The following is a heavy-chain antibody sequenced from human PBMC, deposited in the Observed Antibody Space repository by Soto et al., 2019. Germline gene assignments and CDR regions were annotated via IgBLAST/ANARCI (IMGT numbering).Heavy chain of an antibody. CDR2: ISYDGSNK. Sequence: GGSLRLSCAASGFTFSSYGMHWVRQAPGKGLEWVAVISYDGSNKYYADSVKGRFTISRDNSKNTLYLQMNSLRAEDTAVYYCATSRVDIVPMVYVSYYGMDVWGQGTTVTVSS. J-gene: IGHJ6*02. V-gene: IGHV3-30*03. CDR3: ATSRVDIVPMVYVSYYGMDV. D-gene: IGHD2-8*01. CDR1: GFTFSSYG.